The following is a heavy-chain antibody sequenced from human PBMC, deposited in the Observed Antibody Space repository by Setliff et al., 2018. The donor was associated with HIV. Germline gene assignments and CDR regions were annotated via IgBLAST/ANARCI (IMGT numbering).Heavy chain of an antibody. Sequence: GGSLRLSCAASGFIFSTFPMHWVRQAPGKGLEWVAVIAYDGTVKYYAGSVKGRFSISRDDSKNTLYLQMDSLRAKDTAVYFCAKGDRWLLLPSFDYWGQGTPVTVSS. CDR3: AKGDRWLLLPSFDY. V-gene: IGHV3-30*07. CDR1: GFIFSTFP. CDR2: IAYDGTVK. D-gene: IGHD5-12*01. J-gene: IGHJ4*02.